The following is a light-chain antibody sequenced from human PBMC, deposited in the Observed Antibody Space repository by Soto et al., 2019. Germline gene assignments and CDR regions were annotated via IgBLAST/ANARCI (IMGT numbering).Light chain of an antibody. V-gene: IGKV1-5*03. CDR3: QQYDTFLT. CDR1: QSISNW. Sequence: DIQMTQTPSTRSSSVGDIVTMTCRASQSISNWLAWYQQKPGKAPKLLIYKASSLESGVPSRFSGSGSGTEFTLTISSLQPDDFATYYCQQYDTFLTFGGGTKVDIK. J-gene: IGKJ4*01. CDR2: KAS.